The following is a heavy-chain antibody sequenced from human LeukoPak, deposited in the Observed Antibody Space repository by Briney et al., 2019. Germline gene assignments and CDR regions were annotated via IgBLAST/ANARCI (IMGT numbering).Heavy chain of an antibody. D-gene: IGHD3-22*01. V-gene: IGHV4-59*03. CDR3: ALSRGAYYDSSGPSWAFDI. CDR1: GGSITSYY. CDR2: IYYSGST. Sequence: SETLSLTCTVSGGSITSYYWNWIRQPPGKGLEWIGDIYYSGSTIYNPSLKSRVTISVDTSKNQFSLKVSSVTAADTAVYYCALSRGAYYDSSGPSWAFDIWGQGTMVTVSS. J-gene: IGHJ3*02.